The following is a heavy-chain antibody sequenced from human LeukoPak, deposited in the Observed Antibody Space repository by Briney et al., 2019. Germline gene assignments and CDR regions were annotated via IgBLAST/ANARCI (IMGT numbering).Heavy chain of an antibody. V-gene: IGHV4-61*01. CDR1: GGSVSSGSYY. CDR3: ARVVVGAHFDY. D-gene: IGHD1-26*01. J-gene: IGHJ4*02. Sequence: PSETLSLTCTVSGGSVSSGSYYWSWIRQPPGKGLGWIGYIYYSGSTNYNPSLKSRVTISVDTSKNQFSLKLSSVTAADTAVYYCARVVVGAHFDYWGQGTLVTVSS. CDR2: IYYSGST.